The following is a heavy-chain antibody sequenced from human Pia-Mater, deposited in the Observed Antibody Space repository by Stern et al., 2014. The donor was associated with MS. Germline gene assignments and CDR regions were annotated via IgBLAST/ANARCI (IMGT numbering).Heavy chain of an antibody. D-gene: IGHD2-21*02. CDR1: GLTLSSYW. CDR2: IKQDGSEK. CDR3: AADTRAMTVFY. Sequence: DVHLVESGGGLVQPGGSLRLSCAASGLTLSSYWMRWVRQAPGKGLEWVANIKQDGSEKYFVASVKGRFTISRDNAKNSLFLQMNSLRAEDTAVYYCAADTRAMTVFYWGQGTLVTVSS. J-gene: IGHJ4*02. V-gene: IGHV3-7*01.